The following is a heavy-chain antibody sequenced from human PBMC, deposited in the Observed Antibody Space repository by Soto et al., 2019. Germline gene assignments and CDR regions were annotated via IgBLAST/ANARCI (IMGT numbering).Heavy chain of an antibody. CDR3: ARARDCDQ. V-gene: IGHV4-34*01. CDR1: GGSFSGYH. J-gene: IGHJ4*02. CDR2: INHSGST. Sequence: PSESLSLTCAVYGGSFSGYHWSWIRQPPGKGLEWIGEINHSGSTNYNPSLKSRVTISIDTSNYQFSLKLSSVTAADTAVYYCARARDCDQWGQGTQVT.